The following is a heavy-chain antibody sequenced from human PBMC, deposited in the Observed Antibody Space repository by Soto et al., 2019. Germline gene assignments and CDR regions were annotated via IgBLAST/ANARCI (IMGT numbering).Heavy chain of an antibody. D-gene: IGHD1-1*01. V-gene: IGHV3-23*01. CDR2: IGVTAGST. CDR3: AKVMYTWNDVAAFAS. Sequence: AHLSESGGGLQQPGGSLKLSCEASRFTFSNFAMSWVRQAPGKGLEWISTIGVTAGSTYYTDSVRGRFTISRDNSKNTLYREMNSLRAEDTALYYCAKVMYTWNDVAAFASWGQGTLVAVSS. J-gene: IGHJ4*02. CDR1: RFTFSNFA.